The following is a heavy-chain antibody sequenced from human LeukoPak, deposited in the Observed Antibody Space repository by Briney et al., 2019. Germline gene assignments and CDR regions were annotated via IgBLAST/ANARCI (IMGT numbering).Heavy chain of an antibody. D-gene: IGHD3-3*01. V-gene: IGHV4-4*07. Sequence: SETLSLTCTVSGGSISSYYWSWIRQPAGKGLEWIGRIYTSGSTNYNPSLKSRVTMSVDTSKNQFSLKLSSVTAADTAVYYCARTPPILYGIFEASYYMDVWGKGTTVTVSS. J-gene: IGHJ6*03. CDR2: IYTSGST. CDR1: GGSISSYY. CDR3: ARTPPILYGIFEASYYMDV.